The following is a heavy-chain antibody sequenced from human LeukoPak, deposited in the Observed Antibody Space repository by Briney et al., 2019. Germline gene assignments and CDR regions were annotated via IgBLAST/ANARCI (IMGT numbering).Heavy chain of an antibody. J-gene: IGHJ4*02. Sequence: PSETLSLTCTVSGGSISSYYWSWIRQPPGKGLEWIGEINHSGSTNYNPSLKSRVTISVDTSKNQFSLKLSSVTAADTAVYYCAGVSYYDSSGYYHYFDYWGQGTLVTVSS. CDR1: GGSISSYY. D-gene: IGHD3-22*01. CDR2: INHSGST. V-gene: IGHV4-34*01. CDR3: AGVSYYDSSGYYHYFDY.